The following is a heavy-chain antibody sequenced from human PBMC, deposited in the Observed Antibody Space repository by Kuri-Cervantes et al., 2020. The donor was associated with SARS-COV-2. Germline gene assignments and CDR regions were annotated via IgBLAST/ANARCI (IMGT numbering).Heavy chain of an antibody. Sequence: SQTLSLTCAVSGYSISSGYYWGWIRQPPGKGLEWIGSIYHSGSTYYNPSLKSRVTISADTSKNQFSLKLSSVTAADTAVYYCASGYDFWTDYWGQGTLVTVSS. V-gene: IGHV4-38-2*01. CDR1: GYSISSGYY. CDR2: IYHSGST. J-gene: IGHJ4*02. CDR3: ASGYDFWTDY. D-gene: IGHD3-3*01.